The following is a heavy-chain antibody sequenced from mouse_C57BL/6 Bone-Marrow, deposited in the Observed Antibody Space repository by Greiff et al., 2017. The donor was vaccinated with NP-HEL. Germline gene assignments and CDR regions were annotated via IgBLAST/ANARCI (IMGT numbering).Heavy chain of an antibody. CDR2: ISDGGSYT. Sequence: EVQVVESGGGLVKPGGSLKLSCAASGFTFSSYAMSWVRQTPEKRLEWVATISDGGSYTYYPDNVKGRFTIARDNAKNNLYLQMSHLKSEDTAMYYCARGLGNYSLIDYWGQGTTLTVSS. V-gene: IGHV5-4*01. J-gene: IGHJ2*01. CDR3: ARGLGNYSLIDY. D-gene: IGHD2-1*01. CDR1: GFTFSSYA.